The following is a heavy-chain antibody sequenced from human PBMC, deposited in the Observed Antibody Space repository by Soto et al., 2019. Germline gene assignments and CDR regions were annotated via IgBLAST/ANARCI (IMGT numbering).Heavy chain of an antibody. V-gene: IGHV3-30-3*01. D-gene: IGHD6-13*01. CDR3: ASLVSYSSSWYGASYYYGMDV. CDR1: GFTFSSYA. J-gene: IGHJ6*02. Sequence: QVQLVESGGGVVQPGRSLRLSCAASGFTFSSYAMHWVRQAPGKGLEWVAVISYDGSNKYYADSVKGRFTISRDNSKNTRYLQMNSLRAEDTAVYYCASLVSYSSSWYGASYYYGMDVWGQGTTVTVSS. CDR2: ISYDGSNK.